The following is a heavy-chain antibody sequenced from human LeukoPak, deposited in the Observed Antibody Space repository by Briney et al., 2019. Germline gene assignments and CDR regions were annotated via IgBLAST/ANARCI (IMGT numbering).Heavy chain of an antibody. CDR3: ASLSGTTEKVYYFDY. J-gene: IGHJ4*02. V-gene: IGHV4-34*01. CDR1: GWSFSGYY. Sequence: SETLSLTCAVYGWSFSGYYWSWIRQPPGKGLEWIGEINHSGSTNYNPSLKSRVTISVDTSKNQFSLKLSSVTAADTAVYYCASLSGTTEKVYYFDYWGQGTLVTVSS. CDR2: INHSGST. D-gene: IGHD1-7*01.